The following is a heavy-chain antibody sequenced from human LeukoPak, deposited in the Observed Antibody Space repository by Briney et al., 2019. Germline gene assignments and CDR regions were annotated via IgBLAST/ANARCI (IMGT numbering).Heavy chain of an antibody. Sequence: GASVKVSCKASGYTFTSYGISWVRQAPGQGLEWMGWISAYNGNTNYAQKLQGRVTMTTDTSTSTAYMELRSLRSDDTAVYYCAREIRGTVGYSSSWPDYWGQGTLVTVSS. CDR2: ISAYNGNT. D-gene: IGHD6-13*01. CDR1: GYTFTSYG. J-gene: IGHJ4*02. CDR3: AREIRGTVGYSSSWPDY. V-gene: IGHV1-18*01.